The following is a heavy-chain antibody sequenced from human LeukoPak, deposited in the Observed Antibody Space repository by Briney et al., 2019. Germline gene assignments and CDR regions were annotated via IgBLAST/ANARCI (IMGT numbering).Heavy chain of an antibody. Sequence: KASETLSLTCTVSGGSISSYYWSWIRQPPGKGLEWIGYIYYSGSTNYNPSLKSRVTISVDTSKNQFSLKLSSVTAADTAVYYCARVPYYDSSGYPTYYYCGMDVWGQGTTVTVSS. D-gene: IGHD3-22*01. J-gene: IGHJ6*02. V-gene: IGHV4-59*01. CDR1: GGSISSYY. CDR3: ARVPYYDSSGYPTYYYCGMDV. CDR2: IYYSGST.